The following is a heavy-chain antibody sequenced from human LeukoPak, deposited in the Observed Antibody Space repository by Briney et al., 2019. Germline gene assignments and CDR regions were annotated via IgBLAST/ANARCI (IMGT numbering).Heavy chain of an antibody. CDR1: GFSGYA. CDR2: ISGSGGST. V-gene: IGHV3-23*01. D-gene: IGHD6-13*01. J-gene: IGHJ4*02. Sequence: PGGSLTLSCAASGFSGYAMSWVRLAPGKGLEWVSVISGSGGSTKYADFVRGRFTISRDNSKNTLYLQMNSLRAEDTAVYYCAKDQQLVPTLFDYWGQGTLVTVSS. CDR3: AKDQQLVPTLFDY.